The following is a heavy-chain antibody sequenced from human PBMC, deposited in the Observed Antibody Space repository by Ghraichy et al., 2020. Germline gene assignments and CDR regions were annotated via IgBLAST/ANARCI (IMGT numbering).Heavy chain of an antibody. Sequence: GGSLRLSCAASGFTFSSNSMNWVRQAPGKGLEWVSYISSSSSTIYYADSVKGPFTISRDNAQNSLYLQMNSLRTEDTAVYYCARSGDSGGWTRLDYWGQGTLFTVTS. V-gene: IGHV3-48*04. CDR2: ISSSSSTI. CDR3: ARSGDSGGWTRLDY. J-gene: IGHJ4*02. CDR1: GFTFSSNS. D-gene: IGHD6-19*01.